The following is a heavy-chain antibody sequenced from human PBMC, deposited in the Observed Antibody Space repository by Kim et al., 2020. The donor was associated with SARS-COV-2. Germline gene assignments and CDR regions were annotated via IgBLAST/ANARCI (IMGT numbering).Heavy chain of an antibody. CDR3: ARGPSPYSSRWVGASIDY. V-gene: IGHV3-13*04. Sequence: GGSLRLSCAASGFTFSSYDMHWVRQATGKGLEWVSALGTAGDTYYPGSVKGRFTIARENAKNSLYLQMNSLRAGDTAVYYCARGPSPYSSRWVGASIDYGGQGTLVTVSS. D-gene: IGHD6-13*01. CDR2: LGTAGDT. J-gene: IGHJ4*02. CDR1: GFTFSSYD.